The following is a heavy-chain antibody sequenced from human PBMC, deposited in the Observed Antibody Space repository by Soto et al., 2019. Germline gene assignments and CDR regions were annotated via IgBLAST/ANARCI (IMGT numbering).Heavy chain of an antibody. CDR3: AKGNFAYYYYYMDV. V-gene: IGHV3-9*01. Sequence: EVQLVESGGGLVHPGRSLRLSCAASGFTFDDYAMHWVRQAPGKGLEWVSSISWNSGDIGYADSVKGRFTISRDNAKHSLYLQMNSLRAEDTALYYCAKGNFAYYYYYMDVWGKGTTVTVSS. CDR2: ISWNSGDI. CDR1: GFTFDDYA. J-gene: IGHJ6*03.